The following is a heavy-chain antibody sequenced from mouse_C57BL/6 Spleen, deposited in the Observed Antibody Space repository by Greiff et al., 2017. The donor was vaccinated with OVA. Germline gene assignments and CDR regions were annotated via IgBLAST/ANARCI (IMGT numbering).Heavy chain of an antibody. CDR1: GYSFTDYN. Sequence: VHVKQSGPELVKPGASVKISCKASGYSFTDYNMNWVKQSNGKSLEWIGVINPNYGTTSYNQKFKGKATLTVDQSSSTAYMQLNSLTSEDSAVYYCAREDSSGSGWFAYWGQGTLVTVSA. V-gene: IGHV1-39*01. CDR3: AREDSSGSGWFAY. D-gene: IGHD3-2*02. CDR2: INPNYGTT. J-gene: IGHJ3*01.